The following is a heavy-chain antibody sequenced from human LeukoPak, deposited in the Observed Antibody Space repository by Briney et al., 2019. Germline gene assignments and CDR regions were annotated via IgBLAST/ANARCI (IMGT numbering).Heavy chain of an antibody. Sequence: PGGSLRLSCAASGFIFSSYSMNWVRQAPGKGLEWVSYISYRTSAIYYADSVKGGFTISRDNAKNSLYLQMNSLRDEDTAVYNCAREYSDSPRHFDYWGQGTLVTVSS. V-gene: IGHV3-48*02. D-gene: IGHD5-12*01. CDR1: GFIFSSYS. CDR3: AREYSDSPRHFDY. CDR2: ISYRTSAI. J-gene: IGHJ4*02.